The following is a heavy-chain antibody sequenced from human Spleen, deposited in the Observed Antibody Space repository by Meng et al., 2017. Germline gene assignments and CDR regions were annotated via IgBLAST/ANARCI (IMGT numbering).Heavy chain of an antibody. V-gene: IGHV2-26*01. CDR3: ARQSGIAAEGSGFDY. CDR1: GFSLSNAGMG. CDR2: LFSNDEK. J-gene: IGHJ4*02. D-gene: IGHD6-13*01. Sequence: SGPTLVKPTETLTLTCTVSGFSLSNAGMGVSWIRQPPGNALEWLAHLFSNDEKSYNTSLKSRLTISKDTSKSQVVLTMANMDPVDTATYYCARQSGIAAEGSGFDYWGQGTLVTVSS.